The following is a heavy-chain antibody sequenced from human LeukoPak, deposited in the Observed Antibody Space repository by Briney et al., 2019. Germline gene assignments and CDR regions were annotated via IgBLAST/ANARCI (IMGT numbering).Heavy chain of an antibody. CDR3: AKDKAPLYSGYDWDLDF. Sequence: PGGSLRLSCAASGFTFSSYGMHWVRQAPGKGLEWVAVIWYDGSNKYYADSVKGRFTISRDNSKNTLYLQMNSLRAEDTALYYCAKDKAPLYSGYDWDLDFWGQGTLVIVSS. CDR1: GFTFSSYG. J-gene: IGHJ4*02. D-gene: IGHD5-12*01. CDR2: IWYDGSNK. V-gene: IGHV3-30*02.